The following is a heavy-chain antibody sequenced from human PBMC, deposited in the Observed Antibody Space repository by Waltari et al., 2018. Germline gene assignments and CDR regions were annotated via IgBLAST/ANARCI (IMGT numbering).Heavy chain of an antibody. CDR1: GFTFSNYA. Sequence: EVQLLESGGGLVQPGGSLRLSCEASGFTFSNYAITWVRQAPGKGLEWVSVIRGGGVTDYADSVKGRFIISRDNSKDTLYLQMNSLRAEDTAVYYCAKFYSNIGNDASNIWGQGTMVTVSS. V-gene: IGHV3-23*01. CDR3: AKFYSNIGNDASNI. J-gene: IGHJ3*02. CDR2: IRGGGVT. D-gene: IGHD2-15*01.